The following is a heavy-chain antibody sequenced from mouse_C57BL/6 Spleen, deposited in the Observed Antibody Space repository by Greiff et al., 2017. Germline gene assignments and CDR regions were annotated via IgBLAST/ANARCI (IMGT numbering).Heavy chain of an antibody. J-gene: IGHJ2*01. CDR1: GFTFSNYW. CDR3: TWGED. V-gene: IGHV6-3*01. Sequence: EVKLMESGGGLVQPGGSLKLSCVASGFTFSNYWMNWVSQSPEKGLEWVAQIRVKSDNYETHDAESVKGRFTISRDEYKSSVYLQMINVRAEDTGIYYCTWGEDWGQGTTLTVSS. CDR2: IRVKSDNYET.